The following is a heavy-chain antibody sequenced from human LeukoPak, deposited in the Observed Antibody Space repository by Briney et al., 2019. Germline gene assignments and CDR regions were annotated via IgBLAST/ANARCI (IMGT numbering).Heavy chain of an antibody. CDR3: AAHPYYYDSSGYSKDY. CDR2: INHSGST. Sequence: SETLSLTCAVYGGSFSGYYWSWIRQPPGKGLEWIGEINHSGSTNYNPSLKSRVTISVDTSKNQFSLKLSSVTAADTAVYYCAAHPYYYDSSGYSKDYWGQGTLVTVSS. J-gene: IGHJ4*02. CDR1: GGSFSGYY. D-gene: IGHD3-22*01. V-gene: IGHV4-34*01.